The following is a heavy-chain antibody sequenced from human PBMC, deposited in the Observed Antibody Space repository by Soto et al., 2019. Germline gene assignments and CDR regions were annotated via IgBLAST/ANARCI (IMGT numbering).Heavy chain of an antibody. J-gene: IGHJ4*02. CDR1: GFTFSSYA. CDR2: ISGSGGST. D-gene: IGHD6-13*01. CDR3: AKSYSSSWYFDY. V-gene: IGHV3-23*01. Sequence: GGSLRLSCAASGFTFSSYAMSWVRQAPGKGLEWVSAISGSGGSTYCADSVKGRFTISRDNSKNTLYLQMNSLRAEDTAVYYCAKSYSSSWYFDYWGQGTLVTVSS.